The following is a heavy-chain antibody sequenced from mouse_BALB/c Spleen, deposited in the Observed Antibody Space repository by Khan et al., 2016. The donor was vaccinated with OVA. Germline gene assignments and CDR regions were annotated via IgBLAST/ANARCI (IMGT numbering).Heavy chain of an antibody. CDR2: INSNGGST. J-gene: IGHJ2*01. CDR3: AKMARTIN. V-gene: IGHV5-6-3*01. Sequence: EVQLVESGGGLVQPGGSLKLSCAASGFTFSSYGMSWVRQTPAKRLELVATINSNGGSTYYPASVKGRFTISRDTAKNTLYLQMSSLKSEDTAMYYCAKMARTINWGQGTTLTVSS. CDR1: GFTFSSYG.